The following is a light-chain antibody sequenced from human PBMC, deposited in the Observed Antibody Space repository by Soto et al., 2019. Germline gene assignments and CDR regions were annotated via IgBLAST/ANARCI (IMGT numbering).Light chain of an antibody. CDR2: AAS. CDR1: QSISSY. CDR3: QQSYSTPIT. J-gene: IGKJ5*01. V-gene: IGKV1-39*01. Sequence: DIPMTQSPSSLSASVGDRVTITCRASQSISSYLNWYQQKPGKAPKLLIYAASSLQSGVPSRFSDSVSGTDFTLTISSLQPEDFATYYCQQSYSTPITFGQGTRLEMK.